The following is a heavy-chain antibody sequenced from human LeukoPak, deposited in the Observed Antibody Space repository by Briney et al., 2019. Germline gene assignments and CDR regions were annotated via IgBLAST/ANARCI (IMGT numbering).Heavy chain of an antibody. CDR3: AKRDSSSSSYSSSWYSLDY. D-gene: IGHD6-13*01. V-gene: IGHV3-23*01. CDR2: ISGSGGRT. CDR1: GFTFSSYA. J-gene: IGHJ4*02. Sequence: GGSLRLSCAASGFTFSSYAMSWVRQAPGKGLEWVSAISGSGGRTYYADSVKGRFTISRDNSKNTLYLQMNSLRAEDTAVYYCAKRDSSSSSYSSSWYSLDYWGQGTLVTVSS.